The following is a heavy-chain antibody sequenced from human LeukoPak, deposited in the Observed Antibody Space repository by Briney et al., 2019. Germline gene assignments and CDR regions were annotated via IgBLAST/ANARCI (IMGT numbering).Heavy chain of an antibody. J-gene: IGHJ4*02. CDR1: GYTFTTYG. V-gene: IGHV1-18*01. CDR3: ARDPLAYCGGDCYAN. Sequence: ASVKVSCKSSGYTFTTYGITWVRQAPGQGLEWMGWISTYNGNTNYAQNLQGRVTMTTDTSTSTAYMELRSLRSEDTAVYYCARDPLAYCGGDCYANWGQGTLVTVSS. CDR2: ISTYNGNT. D-gene: IGHD2-21*02.